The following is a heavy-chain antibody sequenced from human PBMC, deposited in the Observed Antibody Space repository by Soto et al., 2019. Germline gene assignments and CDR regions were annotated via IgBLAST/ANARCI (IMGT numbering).Heavy chain of an antibody. CDR2: MNPNSGNT. CDR3: ARGYRSRYCSGGSCYLEAYYYYYMDV. J-gene: IGHJ6*03. Sequence: ASVKVSCKASGGTFSSYAISWVRQATGQGLEWMGWMNPNSGNTGYAQKFQGRVTMTRNTSISTAYMELSSLRSEDTAVYYCARGYRSRYCSGGSCYLEAYYYYYMDVWGKGTTVTVSS. D-gene: IGHD2-15*01. CDR1: GGTFSSYA. V-gene: IGHV1-8*02.